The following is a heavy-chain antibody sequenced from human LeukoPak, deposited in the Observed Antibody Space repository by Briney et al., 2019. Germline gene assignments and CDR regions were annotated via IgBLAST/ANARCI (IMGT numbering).Heavy chain of an antibody. CDR1: GGSISSGGYS. CDR3: ARTTPRGCYYGMDV. CDR2: IYHSGST. Sequence: SQTLSLTCAVSGGSISSGGYSWSWIRQPPGKGLEWIGYIYHSGSTYYNPSLKSRVTISVDRSKNQFSLKLSSVTAADTAVYYCARTTPRGCYYGMDVWGQGTTVTVSS. J-gene: IGHJ6*02. V-gene: IGHV4-30-2*01. D-gene: IGHD1-26*01.